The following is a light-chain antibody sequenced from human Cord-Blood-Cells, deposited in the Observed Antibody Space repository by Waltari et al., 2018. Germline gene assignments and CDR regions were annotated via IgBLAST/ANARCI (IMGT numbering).Light chain of an antibody. CDR1: QRVSSSY. CDR3: QQYGSSPFT. J-gene: IGKJ4*01. V-gene: IGKV3-20*01. Sequence: DIALTQSPGTPSLSAGESATLSCRARQRVSSSYLAWYHQKPGQAPRLLIYGASSRATGIPDRFSGSGSGTDFTLTISRLEPEDFAVYYCQQYGSSPFTFGGGTKVEIK. CDR2: GAS.